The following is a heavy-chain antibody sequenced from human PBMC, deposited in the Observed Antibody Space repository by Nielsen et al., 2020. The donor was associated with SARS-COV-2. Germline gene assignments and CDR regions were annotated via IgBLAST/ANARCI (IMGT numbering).Heavy chain of an antibody. CDR3: ARESGGAVDLDY. CDR1: GGSLNLYY. V-gene: IGHV4-59*01. J-gene: IGHJ4*02. CDR2: TYSSGST. D-gene: IGHD2-15*01. Sequence: SETLSLTCTVSGGSLNLYYWSWIRQPPGKGLDWIGYTYSSGSTNYNPSLKSRVTMSLDTSRNQFSLQLNSVTPADTATYYCARESGGAVDLDYWGQGTLVTVSP.